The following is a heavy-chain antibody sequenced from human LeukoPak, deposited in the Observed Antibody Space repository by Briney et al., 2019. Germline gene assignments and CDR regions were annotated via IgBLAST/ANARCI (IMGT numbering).Heavy chain of an antibody. Sequence: ASVKVSCKASGYTFTNYAVNWARQAPGQGLEWMGWLYTRTGNPTYAQGFTGRFVFSLDTSVSTAYLQISSLKAEDTAIYYCARSERTYYSYYMDVWGKGTTVTVSS. CDR3: ARSERTYYSYYMDV. V-gene: IGHV7-4-1*02. CDR1: GYTFTNYA. J-gene: IGHJ6*03. CDR2: LYTRTGNP. D-gene: IGHD1-1*01.